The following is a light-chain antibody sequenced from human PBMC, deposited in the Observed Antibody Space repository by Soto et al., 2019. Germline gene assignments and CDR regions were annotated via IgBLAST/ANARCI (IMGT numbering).Light chain of an antibody. CDR2: GAS. Sequence: ESVATEAPATLSLSPWERATLSCRASHSISSFLAWYQQKPGQAPRLLIYGASNRATGIPARFSGSGSGTDFTLTISSLEPEDFAVYYCQQHFNGPITFGQGTRPE. V-gene: IGKV3-11*01. CDR3: QQHFNGPIT. J-gene: IGKJ5*01. CDR1: HSISSF.